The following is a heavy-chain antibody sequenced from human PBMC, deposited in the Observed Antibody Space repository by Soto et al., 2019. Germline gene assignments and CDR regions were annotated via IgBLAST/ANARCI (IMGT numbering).Heavy chain of an antibody. J-gene: IGHJ6*02. D-gene: IGHD3-22*01. CDR2: IDPSDSYT. V-gene: IGHV5-10-1*01. Sequence: PGQPQKIPCKGSGYSFTSYWISRVRQMPGKGLEWMGRIDPSDSYTNYSPSFQGHVTISADKSISTAYLQWSSLKASDTAMYYCARLYADSSGYYYVGYYYYGMDVWGQGTTVTVSS. CDR1: GYSFTSYW. CDR3: ARLYADSSGYYYVGYYYYGMDV.